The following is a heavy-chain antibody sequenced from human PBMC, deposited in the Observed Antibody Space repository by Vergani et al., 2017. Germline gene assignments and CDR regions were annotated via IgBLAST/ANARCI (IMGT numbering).Heavy chain of an antibody. V-gene: IGHV4-59*01. D-gene: IGHD4-17*01. CDR2: IDYSGST. J-gene: IGHJ4*02. CDR1: GSSISSYY. CDR3: ARSDYGDYEGY. Sequence: QVQLQESGPGLVKPSETLSLTCTVSGSSISSYYWSWIRQPPGKGLEWIGYIDYSGSTNYNPSLKTGVTISVDTSKNQFSLKLSSVTAAYTAVYYCARSDYGDYEGYWGQGTLVTVSS.